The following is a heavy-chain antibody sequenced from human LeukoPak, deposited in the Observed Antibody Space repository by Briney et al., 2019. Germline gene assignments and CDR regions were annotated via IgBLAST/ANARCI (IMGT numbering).Heavy chain of an antibody. CDR1: GYTFTGYY. CDR2: INPNSGGT. Sequence: GASVKVSCKASGYTFTGYYMHWVRQAPGQGLEWMGWINPNSGGTNYAQKFQGRVTMTRDTSISTAYMELSRLRSDDTAVYYCATDPVNSGSPGDDWGQGTLVTVSS. J-gene: IGHJ4*02. CDR3: ATDPVNSGSPGDD. V-gene: IGHV1-2*02. D-gene: IGHD1-26*01.